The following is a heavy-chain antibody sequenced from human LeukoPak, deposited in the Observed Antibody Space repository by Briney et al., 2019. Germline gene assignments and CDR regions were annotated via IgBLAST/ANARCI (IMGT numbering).Heavy chain of an antibody. CDR1: GYTFTDYY. CDR3: ATTSNRARYFDF. V-gene: IGHV1-69-2*01. J-gene: IGHJ4*02. CDR2: VDPEDGET. D-gene: IGHD4-11*01. Sequence: ASVKVSCKVSGYTFTDYYMHWVQQAPGKGLEWMGLVDPEDGETIYAQKFQGRVTITADTSTDTAYMELSSLRSEDTATYYCATTSNRARYFDFWGQGTLVTVSS.